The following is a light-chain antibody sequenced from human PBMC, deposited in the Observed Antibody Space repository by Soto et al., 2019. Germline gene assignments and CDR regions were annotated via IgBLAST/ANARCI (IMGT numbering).Light chain of an antibody. J-gene: IGLJ1*01. CDR3: SSYTSSSFYV. V-gene: IGLV2-14*01. Sequence: QSALTQPASVSGSPGQSITISCTGTSSDVGGYNYVSWYQQHPGKAPKLMIYDVSNRPSGVSNRFSGSKSGNTASLTISGLPEEDEDDYYCSSYTSSSFYVFGTGTKLTVL. CDR1: SSDVGGYNY. CDR2: DVS.